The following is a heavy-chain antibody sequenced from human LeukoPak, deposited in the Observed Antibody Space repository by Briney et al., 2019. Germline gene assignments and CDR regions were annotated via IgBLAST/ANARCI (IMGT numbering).Heavy chain of an antibody. CDR3: ASVRAIYCSSTSCSRGFDY. CDR1: GGSISSGGYY. Sequence: PSETLSLTCTVSGGSISSGGYYWSWIRQPPGKGLEWIGSIYYSGSTYYNPSLKSRVTISVVTSKNQFSLKLSSVTAADTAVYYCASVRAIYCSSTSCSRGFDYWGQGTLVTVSS. V-gene: IGHV4-39*01. J-gene: IGHJ4*02. CDR2: IYYSGST. D-gene: IGHD2-2*01.